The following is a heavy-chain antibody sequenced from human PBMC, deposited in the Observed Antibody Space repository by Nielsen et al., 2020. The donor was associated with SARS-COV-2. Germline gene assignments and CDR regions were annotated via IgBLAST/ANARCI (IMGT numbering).Heavy chain of an antibody. CDR1: RFTFSSYG. V-gene: IGHV3-30*18. J-gene: IGHJ6*02. Sequence: GESLKISCAASRFTFSSYGMHWVRQAPGKGLEWVAVISYDGSFNYYADSVKGRFTISRDNSKNTLYLHMNSLRAEDTAVYYCAKDSFSCSSASCQTIYYGLDVWGQGTMVTVSS. D-gene: IGHD2-2*01. CDR2: ISYDGSFN. CDR3: AKDSFSCSSASCQTIYYGLDV.